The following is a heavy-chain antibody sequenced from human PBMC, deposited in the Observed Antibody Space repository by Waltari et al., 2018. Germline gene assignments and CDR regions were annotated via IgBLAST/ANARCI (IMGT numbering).Heavy chain of an antibody. D-gene: IGHD6-6*01. CDR1: GGSITSSRHY. CDR2: IYYTGST. J-gene: IGHJ4*02. Sequence: QLQLQESGPGLVKPSETLSLTCTVSGGSITSSRHYWGWIRQPPGKGLEWIASIYYTGSTYYNPSLKSRVTISLDTSKNQFSLKLTSVTAADTAGYYCARDPSPHSSSYYFDYGGQGTLVTVSS. V-gene: IGHV4-39*07. CDR3: ARDPSPHSSSYYFDY.